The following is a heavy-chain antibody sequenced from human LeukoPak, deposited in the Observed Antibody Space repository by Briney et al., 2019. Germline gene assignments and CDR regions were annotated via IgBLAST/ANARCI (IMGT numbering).Heavy chain of an antibody. J-gene: IGHJ3*02. Sequence: GGSLRLSCAASGFTFSSYSMSWVRQAPGKGLEWVSSISSSSSYIYYADSVKGRFTISRDNAKNSLYLQMNSLRAEDTAVYYCARGENYYGSGSYRRAFDIWGQGTMVTVSS. CDR2: ISSSSSYI. V-gene: IGHV3-21*01. D-gene: IGHD3-10*01. CDR3: ARGENYYGSGSYRRAFDI. CDR1: GFTFSSYS.